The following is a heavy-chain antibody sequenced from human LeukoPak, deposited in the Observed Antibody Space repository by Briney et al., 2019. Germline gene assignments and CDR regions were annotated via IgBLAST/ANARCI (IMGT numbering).Heavy chain of an antibody. V-gene: IGHV4-39*07. CDR2: IYYCGST. Sequence: SETLSLTCTVSGGSISSSSYYWGWIRQPPGKGLEGIGSIYYCGSTYYNPSLKSRVTISVDTSKNQFSLKLSSVTAADTAVYYCARALKDWFDPWGQGTLVTVSS. D-gene: IGHD2-8*01. J-gene: IGHJ5*02. CDR1: GGSISSSSYY. CDR3: ARALKDWFDP.